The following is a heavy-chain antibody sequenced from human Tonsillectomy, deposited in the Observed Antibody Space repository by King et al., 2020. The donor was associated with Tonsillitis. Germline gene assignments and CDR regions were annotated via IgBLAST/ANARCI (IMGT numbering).Heavy chain of an antibody. Sequence: HVQLVQSGAEMKKPGASVKVSCKASGYTFMNYYMHWVRQAPGQGLEWLGIINPSDTSTYYAQKFQGRVTMTRDKSTSTVYMELSSLRSEDTAVYYCAREGFSGYQRYSWFDPWGQGTLVTVSS. V-gene: IGHV1-46*01. J-gene: IGHJ5*02. CDR3: AREGFSGYQRYSWFDP. CDR1: GYTFMNYY. CDR2: INPSDTST. D-gene: IGHD3-22*01.